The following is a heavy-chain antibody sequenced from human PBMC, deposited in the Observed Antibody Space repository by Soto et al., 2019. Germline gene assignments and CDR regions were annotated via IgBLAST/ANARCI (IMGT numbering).Heavy chain of an antibody. Sequence: EVKLLESGGGLVQPGGSLRLSCVASGFTFSGYAMTWVRQAPGKGLEWVSAITGSGGSTYYADSVKGRFTISRDNSKNTLYLQMNSLRADDTAVYYCAKDRSVDTRDWFDPWGQGTLVTVSS. CDR1: GFTFSGYA. J-gene: IGHJ5*02. D-gene: IGHD5-18*01. V-gene: IGHV3-23*01. CDR3: AKDRSVDTRDWFDP. CDR2: ITGSGGST.